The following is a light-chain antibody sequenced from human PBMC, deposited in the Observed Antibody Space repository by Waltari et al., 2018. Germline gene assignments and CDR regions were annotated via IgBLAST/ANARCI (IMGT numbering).Light chain of an antibody. CDR1: QSVSNS. Sequence: EIVMTQSPATLSVSPGERANLSCRASQSVSNSLAWYQQKPGQAPRLLIYGASTRATGIPARLSGSGSGTEFSLTISSLQSEDFAVYYCQQYNQWPTFGQGTRLEIK. J-gene: IGKJ5*01. V-gene: IGKV3-15*01. CDR2: GAS. CDR3: QQYNQWPT.